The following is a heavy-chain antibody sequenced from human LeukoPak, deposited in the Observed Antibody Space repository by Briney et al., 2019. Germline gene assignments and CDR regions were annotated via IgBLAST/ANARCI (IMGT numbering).Heavy chain of an antibody. J-gene: IGHJ4*02. V-gene: IGHV4-34*01. D-gene: IGHD4-17*01. CDR1: GESFSGYY. CDR2: INHSGST. Sequence: PSETLSLTCAVYGESFSGYYWSWIRQPPGKGLEWIGEINHSGSTNYNPSLKSRVTISVDTSKNQFSLKLSSVTAADTAVYYCARLPVRTVTKDFDYWGQGTLVTVSS. CDR3: ARLPVRTVTKDFDY.